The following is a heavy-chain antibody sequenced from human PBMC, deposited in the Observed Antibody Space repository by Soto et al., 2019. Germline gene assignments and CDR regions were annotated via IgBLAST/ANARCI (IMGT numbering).Heavy chain of an antibody. D-gene: IGHD2-8*02. CDR1: GGSISSYY. J-gene: IGHJ4*02. CDR3: ARVGPGTGYYFDS. Sequence: PSETLSLTCTVSGGSISSYYWSWTRQAPGKGLEWIGYTHYIGSTNYNPSFKSRATTSVDTSKSQFSLKLSSVTAADTAVYYCARVGPGTGYYFDSWGQGTLVTVSS. V-gene: IGHV4-59*01. CDR2: THYIGST.